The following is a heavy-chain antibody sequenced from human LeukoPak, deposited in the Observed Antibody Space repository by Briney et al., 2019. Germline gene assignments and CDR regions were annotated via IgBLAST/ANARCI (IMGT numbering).Heavy chain of an antibody. CDR3: AKSLEALSIVATIPVDY. D-gene: IGHD5-12*01. CDR1: GFTFSSYA. V-gene: IGHV3-23*01. CDR2: ISGSGGST. Sequence: GGSLRLSCAAAGFTFSSYAMSWVRQAPGKGLEWVSAISGSGGSTYYADSVKGRFSISRDNSKNTLHLQMNSLRAEDTAVYYCAKSLEALSIVATIPVDYWGQGTLVTVSS. J-gene: IGHJ4*02.